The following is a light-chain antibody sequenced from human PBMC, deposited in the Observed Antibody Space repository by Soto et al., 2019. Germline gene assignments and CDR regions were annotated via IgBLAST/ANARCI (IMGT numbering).Light chain of an antibody. CDR3: QQAYSFPYT. CDR2: TAS. Sequence: DIQTTQSPSSVSASVGDRVTVTCRASQGISTWLAWYQQKPGKAPELLVSTASSLQSGVPSRFSGSGSGTDFTLTINSLQPEDFATYYCQQAYSFPYTFGQGTKVEIK. V-gene: IGKV1D-12*01. J-gene: IGKJ2*01. CDR1: QGISTW.